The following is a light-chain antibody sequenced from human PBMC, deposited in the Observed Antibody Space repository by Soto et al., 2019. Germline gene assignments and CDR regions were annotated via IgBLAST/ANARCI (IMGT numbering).Light chain of an antibody. V-gene: IGKV3-20*01. J-gene: IGKJ1*01. CDR3: LQYGSSPAT. Sequence: EIVLTHSPGTLSLSPGERATLSCRASQSVSSSYLAWYQQKPGQAPRLLIYGASSRATGIPDRFSGSGSGTDFTLTISRLEPEDFAVYYCLQYGSSPATFGPGTKVDIK. CDR2: GAS. CDR1: QSVSSSY.